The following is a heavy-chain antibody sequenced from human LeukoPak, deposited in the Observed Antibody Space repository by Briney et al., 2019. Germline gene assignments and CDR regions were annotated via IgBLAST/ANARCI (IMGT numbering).Heavy chain of an antibody. V-gene: IGHV5-51*01. CDR1: GYSFTSYW. J-gene: IGHJ5*02. Sequence: GESLKISCKGSGYSFTSYWIGWVRQMPGKGLEWMGIIYPGDSDTRYSPSFQGQVTISADKSISTAYLQWSSLKASDTAMYYCARLGSWFGELWSWFDPWGQGTLVTVSS. D-gene: IGHD3-10*01. CDR2: IYPGDSDT. CDR3: ARLGSWFGELWSWFDP.